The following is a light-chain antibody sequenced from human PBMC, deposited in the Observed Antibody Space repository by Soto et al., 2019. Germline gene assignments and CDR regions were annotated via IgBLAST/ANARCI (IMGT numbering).Light chain of an antibody. CDR3: QHYNSYSEA. CDR1: QTISSW. Sequence: DIQMTQSPSTLSGSVGDRVTITCRASQTISSWLAWYQQKQGKAPKTMIYKASTLKSGVPSRFSGSVSGTEGTITISSLQKDDGATYYCQHYNSYSEAFGQGTKVDIK. V-gene: IGKV1-5*03. J-gene: IGKJ1*01. CDR2: KAS.